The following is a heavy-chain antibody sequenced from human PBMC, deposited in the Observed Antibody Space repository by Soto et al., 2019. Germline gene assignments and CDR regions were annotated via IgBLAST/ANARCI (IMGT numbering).Heavy chain of an antibody. CDR1: GFTFTTAW. V-gene: IGHV3-23*01. D-gene: IGHD2-21*01. CDR3: ASDPRGPDY. CDR2: ISNSGDDT. Sequence: GSLRLSCAASGFTFTTAWINWVRQAPGKGLEWVSGISNSGDDTYYADSVKGRFTISSDISKNTLYLQMNSMRPGDTAIYYCASDPRGPDYWGQGILVTVSS. J-gene: IGHJ4*02.